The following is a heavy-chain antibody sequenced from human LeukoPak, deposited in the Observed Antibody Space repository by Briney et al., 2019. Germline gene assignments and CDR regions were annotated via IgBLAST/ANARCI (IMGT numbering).Heavy chain of an antibody. D-gene: IGHD3-22*01. Sequence: SETLSLTCTVFGGSISSYYWSWIRQPPGKGLEWIGYIYYSGSTNYNPSLKSRVTISVDTSKNQFSLKLSSVTAADTAVYYCARAGYYYDSSGYHVSHFDYWGQGTLVTVSS. V-gene: IGHV4-59*01. CDR1: GGSISSYY. CDR3: ARAGYYYDSSGYHVSHFDY. J-gene: IGHJ4*02. CDR2: IYYSGST.